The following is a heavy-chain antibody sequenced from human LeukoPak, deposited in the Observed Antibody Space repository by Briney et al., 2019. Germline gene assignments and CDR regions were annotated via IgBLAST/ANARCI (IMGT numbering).Heavy chain of an antibody. CDR2: IYFGDSDT. CDR1: GYDFSNYW. Sequence: PGESLNISCKGFGYDFSNYWIGWVRQMPGKGLEWLGIIYFGDSDTRYSPSFQGRLTISVDKSISTAYLQLSSLKASDTAIYFCGRHSYGLDYWGQGTLVTVSS. J-gene: IGHJ4*02. V-gene: IGHV5-51*01. CDR3: GRHSYGLDY. D-gene: IGHD2-8*01.